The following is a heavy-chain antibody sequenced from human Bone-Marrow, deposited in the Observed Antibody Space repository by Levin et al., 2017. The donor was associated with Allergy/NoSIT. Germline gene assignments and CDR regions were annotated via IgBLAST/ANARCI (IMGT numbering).Heavy chain of an antibody. Sequence: HPSETLSLTCAASGFTVSGYYLSWVRQAPGKGLEWVSTIYDAGRTYYADSVKGRFTISRDNSKDTLYLQMNSLRADDTAVYYCARVRFPGYHGSGSYYNEYYFDSWGQGTLVTVSS. V-gene: IGHV3-53*01. J-gene: IGHJ4*02. CDR1: GFTVSGYY. CDR2: IYDAGRT. CDR3: ARVRFPGYHGSGSYYNEYYFDS. D-gene: IGHD3-10*01.